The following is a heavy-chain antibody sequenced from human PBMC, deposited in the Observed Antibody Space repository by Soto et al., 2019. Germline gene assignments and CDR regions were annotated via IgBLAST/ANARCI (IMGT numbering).Heavy chain of an antibody. CDR1: GFTFSSYS. CDR2: ISSSSSYI. Sequence: EVQLVESGGGLVKPGGSLRLSCAASGFTFSSYSMNWVRQAPGKGLEWVSSISSSSSYIYYADSVKGRFTISRDNAKNSLYLQMNSLRAEDTAVYYCARIDLTGIQGEYYYYGMDVWGQGTTVTVSS. J-gene: IGHJ6*02. D-gene: IGHD7-27*01. V-gene: IGHV3-21*01. CDR3: ARIDLTGIQGEYYYYGMDV.